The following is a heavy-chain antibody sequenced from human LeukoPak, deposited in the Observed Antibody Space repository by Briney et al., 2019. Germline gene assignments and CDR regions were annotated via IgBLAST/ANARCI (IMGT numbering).Heavy chain of an antibody. V-gene: IGHV1-2*02. Sequence: ASVKVSCKASGYTFTGYYMHWVRQAPGQGLEWMGWINPNSGGTNYAQKFQGRVTMTRDTSISTAYMELSRLRSDDTAVYYCARDLDPSDTAMVTNDYWGQGTLVTVSS. CDR3: ARDLDPSDTAMVTNDY. CDR2: INPNSGGT. D-gene: IGHD5-18*01. CDR1: GYTFTGYY. J-gene: IGHJ4*02.